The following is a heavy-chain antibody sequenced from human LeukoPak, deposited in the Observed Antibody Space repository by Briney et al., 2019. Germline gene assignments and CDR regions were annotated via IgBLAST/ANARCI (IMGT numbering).Heavy chain of an antibody. V-gene: IGHV3-30*02. J-gene: IGHJ4*02. D-gene: IGHD2-21*01. Sequence: GGSLRLSCAASGFTFSRYGMHWVRQAPGKGLEWVAFIRYAGSNKYYADSVKGRFTISRDNSKNTLYLQMNSLRAGDTAVYYVAKGRRNCDFDYWGQGTLVSVSS. CDR2: IRYAGSNK. CDR3: AKGRRNCDFDY. CDR1: GFTFSRYG.